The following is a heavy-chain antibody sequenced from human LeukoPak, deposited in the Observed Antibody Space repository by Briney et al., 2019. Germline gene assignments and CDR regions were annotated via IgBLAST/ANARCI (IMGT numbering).Heavy chain of an antibody. Sequence: GGSLRLSCAASGFTFSSYSMNWVRQAPGKGLEWVSSISSSSSYIYYADSVKGRFTISRDNAKNPLYLQMNSLRAEDTAVYYCARDVVGYYYGSGSYYPDYWGQGTLVTVFS. CDR3: ARDVVGYYYGSGSYYPDY. CDR1: GFTFSSYS. J-gene: IGHJ4*02. CDR2: ISSSSSYI. D-gene: IGHD3-10*01. V-gene: IGHV3-21*01.